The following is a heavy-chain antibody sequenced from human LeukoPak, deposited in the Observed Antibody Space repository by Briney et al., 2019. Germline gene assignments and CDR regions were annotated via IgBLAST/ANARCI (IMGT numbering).Heavy chain of an antibody. CDR3: AKGRSGWYEIDY. V-gene: IGHV3-23*01. CDR2: ISGSGGST. Sequence: GGSLRLSCVASGFTFSSYAMSWVRQAPGKGLEWVSAISGSGGSTYYADSVKGRFTISRDNSKNTLYLQMNSLRAEDTAVYYCAKGRSGWYEIDYWGQGTLVTVSS. CDR1: GFTFSSYA. D-gene: IGHD6-19*01. J-gene: IGHJ4*02.